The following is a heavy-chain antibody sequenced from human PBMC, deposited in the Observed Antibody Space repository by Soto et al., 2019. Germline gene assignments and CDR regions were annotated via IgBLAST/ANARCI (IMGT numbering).Heavy chain of an antibody. Sequence: GSLRLSCFASVLPVSGKKYMAWVRQAAGGGAEWVSVVCGRDGTYYADSVRGRFTTSRGSSRTTVYLQMRDLRAEDTALYFCATRHRREHAYDIWGQGTMVTVS. J-gene: IGHJ3*02. CDR1: VLPVSGKKY. CDR2: VCGRDGT. V-gene: IGHV3-66*04. CDR3: ATRHRREHAYDI.